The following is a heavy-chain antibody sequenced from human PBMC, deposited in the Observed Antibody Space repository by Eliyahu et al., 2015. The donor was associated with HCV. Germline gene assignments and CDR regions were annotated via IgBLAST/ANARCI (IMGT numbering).Heavy chain of an antibody. CDR2: IWYDGSNK. V-gene: IGHV3-33*01. Sequence: PGKGLEWVAVIWYDGSNKYYADSVKGRFTISRDNSKNTLYLQMNSLRAEDTAVYYCAREGTYCSSTSCPFDYWGQGTLVTVSS. J-gene: IGHJ4*02. CDR3: AREGTYCSSTSCPFDY. D-gene: IGHD2-2*01.